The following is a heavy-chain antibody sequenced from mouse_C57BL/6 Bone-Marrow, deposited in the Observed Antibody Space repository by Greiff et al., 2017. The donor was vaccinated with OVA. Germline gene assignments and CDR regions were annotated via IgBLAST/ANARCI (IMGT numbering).Heavy chain of an antibody. V-gene: IGHV5-4*01. CDR2: ISDGGSYT. Sequence: EVQRVESGGGLVKPGGSLKLSCAASGFTFSSYAMSWVRQTPEKRLEWVATISDGGSYTYYPDNVKGRFTISRDNAKNNLYLQMSHLKSEDTAMYYCAREKNYGNPLDYWGQGTTLTVSS. J-gene: IGHJ2*01. CDR3: AREKNYGNPLDY. CDR1: GFTFSSYA. D-gene: IGHD2-1*01.